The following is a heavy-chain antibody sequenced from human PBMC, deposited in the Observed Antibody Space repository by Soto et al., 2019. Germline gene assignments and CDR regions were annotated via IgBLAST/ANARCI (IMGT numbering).Heavy chain of an antibody. J-gene: IGHJ4*02. Sequence: QVQLVQSGAEVKKPGSPVKVSCKASGGTFSSYTISWVRQAPGQGLEWMGRIIPILGIANYAQKFQGRVTITADKSTSTAYMELSSLRSEDTAVYYCASSLGYCSGGSCSTFDYWGQGTLVTVSS. CDR1: GGTFSSYT. D-gene: IGHD2-15*01. CDR2: IIPILGIA. V-gene: IGHV1-69*02. CDR3: ASSLGYCSGGSCSTFDY.